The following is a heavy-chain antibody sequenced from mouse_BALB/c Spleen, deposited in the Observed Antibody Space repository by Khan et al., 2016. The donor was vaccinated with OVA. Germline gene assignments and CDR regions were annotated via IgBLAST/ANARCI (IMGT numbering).Heavy chain of an antibody. Sequence: VQLQESGAELARPGASVKMSCKASGYTFTSYTIHWIKLRPGQGLEWIGYINPSNGYTNYNQKFKDKATLTADKSSTTAYMQLSSLTSDDSAVYNCVRDGAEYRNYGWFAYGGQGTLVTVSA. CDR1: GYTFTSYT. J-gene: IGHJ3*01. CDR2: INPSNGYT. V-gene: IGHV1-4*01. D-gene: IGHD2-5*01. CDR3: VRDGAEYRNYGWFAY.